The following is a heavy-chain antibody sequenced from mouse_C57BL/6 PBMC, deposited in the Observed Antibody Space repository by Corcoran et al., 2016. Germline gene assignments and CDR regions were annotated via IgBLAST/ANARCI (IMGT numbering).Heavy chain of an antibody. J-gene: IGHJ2*01. CDR2: INPNNGGT. Sequence: EVQLQQSGPGLVMPGASLKPSCTASGYTFTDYYMNWVKQSHGKRLEWIGDINPNNGGTSYNQKFKGKATLTVDKSSSTAYMELSSLTAEDSAVYYCARRGNKYYFEYWGEDTNLPVSS. CDR3: ARRGNKYYFEY. D-gene: IGHD2-1*01. V-gene: IGHV1-26*01. CDR1: GYTFTDYY.